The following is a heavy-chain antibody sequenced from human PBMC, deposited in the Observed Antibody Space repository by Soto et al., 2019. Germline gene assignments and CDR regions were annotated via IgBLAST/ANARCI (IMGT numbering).Heavy chain of an antibody. Sequence: VQLVESGGGVVQPGRSLRLSCAASGFTFSSYAMSWVRQAPGKGLEWVSAISGSGGSTYYADSVKGRFTISRDNSKNTLYLQMNSLRAEDTAVYYCAKDWGAATLAFDYWGQGTLVTVSS. CDR2: ISGSGGST. J-gene: IGHJ4*02. V-gene: IGHV3-23*04. D-gene: IGHD2-15*01. CDR3: AKDWGAATLAFDY. CDR1: GFTFSSYA.